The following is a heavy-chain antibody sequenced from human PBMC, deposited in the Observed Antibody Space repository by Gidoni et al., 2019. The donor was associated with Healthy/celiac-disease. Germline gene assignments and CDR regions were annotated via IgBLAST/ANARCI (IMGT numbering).Heavy chain of an antibody. Sequence: QVQLVQSGAEVKKPGSSVKVSCKASGGTFSSYAISWVRQAPGQGLEWMGGIIPILGTANYAQKFQGRVTITADKSTSTAYMELSSLRSEDTAVYYCARGVVGNAYYYYYYMDVWGKGTTVTVSS. CDR2: IIPILGTA. D-gene: IGHD1-1*01. J-gene: IGHJ6*03. V-gene: IGHV1-69*06. CDR3: ARGVVGNAYYYYYYMDV. CDR1: GGTFSSYA.